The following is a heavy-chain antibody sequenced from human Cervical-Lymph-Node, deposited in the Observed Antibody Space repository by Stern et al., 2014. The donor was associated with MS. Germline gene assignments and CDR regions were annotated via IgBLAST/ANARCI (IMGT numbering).Heavy chain of an antibody. CDR2: INPNSGGT. CDR3: ARDYYGADTYYSH. D-gene: IGHD3-10*01. Sequence: VHLVESGAEVKKPGASVRVTCKTSGYTFTGSYIHWVRQATGQGLEWMGWINPNSGGTDFAQKFQGRVTMTRDTSSSTAFMELSSLRSDDTAMYYCARDYYGADTYYSHWGQGTLVTISS. CDR1: GYTFTGSY. V-gene: IGHV1-2*02. J-gene: IGHJ4*02.